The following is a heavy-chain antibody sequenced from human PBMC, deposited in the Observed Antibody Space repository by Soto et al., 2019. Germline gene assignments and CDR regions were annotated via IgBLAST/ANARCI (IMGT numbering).Heavy chain of an antibody. CDR3: AKDGTTAGIHYYGMDV. CDR2: IGRGGGT. V-gene: IGHV3-23*01. CDR1: GFTLTSYG. Sequence: PGGSLRLSCEVSGFTLTSYGMNWVRQAPDKGLEWVSTIGRGGGTYYANSVKGRFTISRDNSKNTLFLQMNSLRAEDTALYFCAKDGTTAGIHYYGMDVWGQGTTVTVSS. D-gene: IGHD1-1*01. J-gene: IGHJ6*02.